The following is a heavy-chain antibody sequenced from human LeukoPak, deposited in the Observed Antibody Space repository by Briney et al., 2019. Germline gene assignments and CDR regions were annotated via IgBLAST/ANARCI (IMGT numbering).Heavy chain of an antibody. J-gene: IGHJ4*02. CDR2: INPNSGGT. CDR1: VYTFTVYY. Sequence: ASVTVSCTASVYTFTVYYMHWVRQAPGQGLEWMGWINPNSGGTNYAQKFQGRVTMTRDTSISTAYMELSRLRSDDTAVYYCAIPPGSIAAAGRDYWGQGTLVTVSS. D-gene: IGHD6-13*01. V-gene: IGHV1-2*02. CDR3: AIPPGSIAAAGRDY.